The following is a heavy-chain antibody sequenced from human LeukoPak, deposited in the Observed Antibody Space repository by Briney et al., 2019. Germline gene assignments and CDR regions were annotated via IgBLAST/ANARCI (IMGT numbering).Heavy chain of an antibody. V-gene: IGHV1-2*02. J-gene: IGHJ4*02. D-gene: IGHD2-21*01. CDR2: INPNSGGT. CDR1: GYTFTGYY. CDR3: ARDLATVVVIAMGY. Sequence: ASVKVSCKASGYTFTGYYMHWVRQAPGQGLEWMGWINPNSGGTNYAQKFQGRVTMTRDTSISTAYMELSRLRSDDTAVYYCARDLATVVVIAMGYWGQGTLVTVSS.